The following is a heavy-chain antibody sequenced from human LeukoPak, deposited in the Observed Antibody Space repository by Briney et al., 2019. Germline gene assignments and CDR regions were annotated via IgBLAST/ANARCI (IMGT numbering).Heavy chain of an antibody. CDR2: INPNSGGT. CDR1: GYTFNGYY. CDR3: AKADILTGYYDY. Sequence: ASVHVSCKASGYTFNGYYMHWVRQAPGQGLEGMGWINPNSGGTNYAQKFQGRVTMTRDTSISTAYMELSRLRSDDTAVYYCAKADILTGYYDYWGQGTLVTVSS. J-gene: IGHJ4*02. D-gene: IGHD3-9*01. V-gene: IGHV1-2*02.